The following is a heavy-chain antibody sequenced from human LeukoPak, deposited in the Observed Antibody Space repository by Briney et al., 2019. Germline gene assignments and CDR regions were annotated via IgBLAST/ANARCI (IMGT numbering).Heavy chain of an antibody. CDR1: GFTFSSYW. V-gene: IGHV3-30-3*01. CDR2: ISYDGSNK. J-gene: IGHJ4*02. CDR3: ARAIHVDYGDYSYFDY. D-gene: IGHD4-17*01. Sequence: GGSLRLSCAASGFTFSSYWMSWVRQAPGKGLEWVAVISYDGSNKYYADSVKGRFTISRDNSKNTLYLQMNSLRAEDTAVYYCARAIHVDYGDYSYFDYWGQGTLVTVSS.